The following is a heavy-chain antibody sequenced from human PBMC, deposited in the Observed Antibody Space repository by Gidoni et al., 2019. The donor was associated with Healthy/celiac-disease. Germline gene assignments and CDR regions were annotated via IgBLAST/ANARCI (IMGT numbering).Heavy chain of an antibody. CDR1: GYTFTSYG. J-gene: IGHJ4*02. V-gene: IGHV1-18*01. Sequence: QVQLVQSGAEVKKPGASVKVSCKASGYTFTSYGISWVRQAPGQGLEWMGWISAYNGNTNYAQKLQGRVTMTTDTSTSTAYMELRSLRSDDTAVYYCARDSKMAPVLMVYAPLDYWGQGTLVTVSS. CDR3: ARDSKMAPVLMVYAPLDY. D-gene: IGHD2-8*01. CDR2: ISAYNGNT.